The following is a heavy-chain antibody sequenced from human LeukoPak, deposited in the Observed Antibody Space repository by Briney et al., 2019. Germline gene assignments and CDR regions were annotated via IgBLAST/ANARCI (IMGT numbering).Heavy chain of an antibody. D-gene: IGHD6-13*01. J-gene: IGHJ4*02. CDR1: GFTFSSYW. CDR2: IKQDGSEK. V-gene: IGHV3-7*05. Sequence: GGSLRLSCAASGFTFSSYWMTWVRQAPGKGLEWVAKIKQDGSEKYYVHSVKGRFTISRDNAKNSLYLQMNSLGAEDTAVYYCARRGTSSSWAHFDYWGQGTLVTVSS. CDR3: ARRGTSSSWAHFDY.